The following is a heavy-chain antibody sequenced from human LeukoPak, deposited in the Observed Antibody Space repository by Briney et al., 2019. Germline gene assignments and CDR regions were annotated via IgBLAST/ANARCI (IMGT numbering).Heavy chain of an antibody. D-gene: IGHD2-15*01. CDR1: GGSISSYY. J-gene: IGHJ5*02. Sequence: PSETLSLTCTVSGGSISSYYWSWIRQPPGKGLEWIGYIYYSGSTNYNPSLKSRVTISVDTSKNQFSLKLSSVTAADTAVYYCASTPEIYRSGGSCYSGWGWFDPWGQGTLVTVSS. CDR3: ASTPEIYRSGGSCYSGWGWFDP. V-gene: IGHV4-59*01. CDR2: IYYSGST.